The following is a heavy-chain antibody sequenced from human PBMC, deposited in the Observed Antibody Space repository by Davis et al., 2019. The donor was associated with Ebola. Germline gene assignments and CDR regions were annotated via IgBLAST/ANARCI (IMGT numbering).Heavy chain of an antibody. V-gene: IGHV1-2*02. CDR2: IKLNSGGT. CDR1: GYTFIIYG. CDR3: ARDLSGDNILCPDY. J-gene: IGHJ4*02. Sequence: ASVKVSCKASGYTFIIYGVTWVRQAPGQGLEWMGWIKLNSGGTNYAQRFQDRVTMTRDTSISTAYMELSSLTSDDTAVYYCARDLSGDNILCPDYWGQGTLVTVSS. D-gene: IGHD1-26*01.